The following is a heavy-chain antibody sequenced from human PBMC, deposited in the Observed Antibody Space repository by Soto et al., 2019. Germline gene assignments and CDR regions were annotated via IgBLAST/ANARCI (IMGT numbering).Heavy chain of an antibody. CDR3: AALDTAMVKTAGY. CDR1: RYRISTSW. V-gene: IGHV3-7*01. J-gene: IGHJ4*02. Sequence: GGSPRPSRATSRYRISTSWNILVHQAPGKGVEGVANVKQDGSEEYYVDSVKGRFTISRDNAKNSLYLQMNSLRAEDTSVYYCAALDTAMVKTAGYWGQGTVVDVSS. CDR2: VKQDGSEE. D-gene: IGHD5-18*01.